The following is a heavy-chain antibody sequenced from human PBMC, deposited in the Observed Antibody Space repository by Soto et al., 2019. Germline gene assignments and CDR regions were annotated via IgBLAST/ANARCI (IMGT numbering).Heavy chain of an antibody. CDR3: ARGRELLRYYSYYYYGMDV. J-gene: IGHJ6*02. CDR2: MNPNSGNT. D-gene: IGHD1-26*01. V-gene: IGHV1-8*01. CDR1: GYTFTSYD. Sequence: QVQLVQSGAEVKKPGASVKVSCKASGYTFTSYDINWVRQATGQGLEWMGWMNPNSGNTGYAQKFQGRVTMTRNTSISTAYMELRSLRSEDTAVYYCARGRELLRYYSYYYYGMDVWGQGTTVTVSS.